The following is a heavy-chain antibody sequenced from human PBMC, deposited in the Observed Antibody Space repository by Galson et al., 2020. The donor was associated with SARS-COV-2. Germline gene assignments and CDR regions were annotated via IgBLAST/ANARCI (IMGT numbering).Heavy chain of an antibody. CDR1: GFTFSSSA. V-gene: IGHV3-30*04. D-gene: IGHD3-3*01. Sequence: GGSLRLSCRASGFTFSSSAMHWVRQAPGKGLEWEAIISYDGTKRYNLDPVKGRFTISRDNSKNTLFLQMGSLTTEDTAVYYCKRETDYYTSSWYDVWGQGTLVTVSS. J-gene: IGHJ5*02. CDR2: ISYDGTKR. CDR3: KRETDYYTSSWYDV.